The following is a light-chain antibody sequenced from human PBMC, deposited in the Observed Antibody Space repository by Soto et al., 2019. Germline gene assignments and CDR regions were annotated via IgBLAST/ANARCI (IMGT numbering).Light chain of an antibody. CDR3: SSYAGSNNFV. Sequence: QSALTQPPSASGSPGQSVTISCTGTSSDVGGYNYVSWYQQHPGKAPKLMIYEVSKRPSGVPDRFSGSKSGNTASLTVSGLQADEEADYYCSSYAGSNNFVFGGGTKLTVL. J-gene: IGLJ2*01. V-gene: IGLV2-8*01. CDR2: EVS. CDR1: SSDVGGYNY.